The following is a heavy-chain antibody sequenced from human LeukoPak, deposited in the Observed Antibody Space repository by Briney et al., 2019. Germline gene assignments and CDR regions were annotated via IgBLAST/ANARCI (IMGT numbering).Heavy chain of an antibody. CDR2: IRYDGSNK. CDR3: ARWYSSNHAFDI. Sequence: GGSLRLSCAASGFTFSSYGMHWVRQAPGKGLEWVAFIRYDGSNKYYADSVKGRFTISRDNSKNTLYLQMNSLRAEDTAVYYCARWYSSNHAFDIWGQGTMVTVSS. J-gene: IGHJ3*02. CDR1: GFTFSSYG. D-gene: IGHD6-13*01. V-gene: IGHV3-30*02.